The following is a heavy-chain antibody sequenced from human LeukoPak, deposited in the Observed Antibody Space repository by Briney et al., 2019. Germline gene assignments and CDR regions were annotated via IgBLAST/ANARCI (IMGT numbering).Heavy chain of an antibody. D-gene: IGHD3-10*01. V-gene: IGHV3-23*01. J-gene: IGHJ3*02. CDR2: ISGSGGST. CDR3: AKDLVRYYGAGDTFDI. Sequence: GGSLRLSCAASGFTVSSNYMTWVRQAPGKGLEWVSTISGSGGSTYYADSVKGRFTISRDNSNNTLYLQMNSLRAEDTAIFYCAKDLVRYYGAGDTFDIWGQGTMVTVSS. CDR1: GFTVSSNY.